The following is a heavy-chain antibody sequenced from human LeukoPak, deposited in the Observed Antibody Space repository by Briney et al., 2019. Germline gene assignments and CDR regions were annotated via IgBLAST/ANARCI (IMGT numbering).Heavy chain of an antibody. D-gene: IGHD1-1*01. CDR3: ARVSLVGTPTRWGYFDY. V-gene: IGHV3-48*01. Sequence: GGSLRLSCAASGLTFSNYNIIWDRQAPGKGLEWVSYISSSSSTIYYADSVEGRFTISRDNAKNSLYLQMNSLRAEDTAVYYCARVSLVGTPTRWGYFDYWGQGALVTVSS. J-gene: IGHJ4*02. CDR1: GLTFSNYN. CDR2: ISSSSSTI.